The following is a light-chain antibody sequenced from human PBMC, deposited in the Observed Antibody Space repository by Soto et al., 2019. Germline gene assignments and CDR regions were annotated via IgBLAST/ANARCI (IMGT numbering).Light chain of an antibody. CDR3: KNYDIAPWT. V-gene: IGKV1-27*01. J-gene: IGKJ1*01. CDR1: QGIDKY. Sequence: DIQMTQSPSSLSASIGDRVTITCRASQGIDKYVAWYQHKPGQVPKVMIYAASSFQSMVPSQFRGSGSGTDFTLTISSLQPEDVSTYYCKNYDIAPWTFAQGTKVEIK. CDR2: AAS.